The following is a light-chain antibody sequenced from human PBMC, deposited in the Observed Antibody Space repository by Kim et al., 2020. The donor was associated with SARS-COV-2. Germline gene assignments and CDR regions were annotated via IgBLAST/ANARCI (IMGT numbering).Light chain of an antibody. CDR3: SSFTSSTTLL. CDR2: DVT. CDR1: SSDVGGYHF. V-gene: IGLV2-14*03. J-gene: IGLJ3*02. Sequence: QSVLTQPASVSGSPGQSITISCTGTSSDVGGYHFVSWYQQHPGKAPKLMIYDVTKRPSGVSNRFSGSKSGNTASLTISGLQAEDEADYYCSSFTSSTTLLFGGGTQLTVL.